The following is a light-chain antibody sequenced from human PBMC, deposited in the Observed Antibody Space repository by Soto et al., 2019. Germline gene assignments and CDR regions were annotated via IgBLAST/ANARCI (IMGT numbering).Light chain of an antibody. J-gene: IGLJ1*01. Sequence: QSALTQAPSVSGSPGQSVTISCTGTSSDVGSYNSVSWYQQPPGTVPKLMIYEVSNRPSGVPDRFSGSKSGNTASLTISGLQAEDEADYYCSSYTTSNTYVFGTGTKLTVL. CDR2: EVS. V-gene: IGLV2-18*02. CDR1: SSDVGSYNS. CDR3: SSYTTSNTYV.